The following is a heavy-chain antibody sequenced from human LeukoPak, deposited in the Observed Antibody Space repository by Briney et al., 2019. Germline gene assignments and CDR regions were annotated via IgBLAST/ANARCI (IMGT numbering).Heavy chain of an antibody. CDR1: GYTFTSYG. Sequence: ASLKVSCKASGYTFTSYGISWVRQAPGQGLEWMGWISAYNGNTNYAQKLQGRVTMTTDTSTSTAYMELRSLRSDDTAVYYCARDGEEKLWELPYFDYWGQGTLVTVSS. CDR3: ARDGEEKLWELPYFDY. CDR2: ISAYNGNT. J-gene: IGHJ4*02. V-gene: IGHV1-18*01. D-gene: IGHD1-26*01.